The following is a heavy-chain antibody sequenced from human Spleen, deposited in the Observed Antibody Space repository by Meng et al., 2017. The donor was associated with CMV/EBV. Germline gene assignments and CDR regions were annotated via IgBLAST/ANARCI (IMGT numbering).Heavy chain of an antibody. D-gene: IGHD6-19*01. CDR2: VRSKADGGTT. CDR3: TTGHPNNGWIFDS. J-gene: IGHJ4*02. Sequence: SGFTFTNVWMNWVRQAPGNGLEWVGRVRSKADGGTTDYPAPVKDRFTISRDDSKKTVYLQINSLKTEDTAVYYCTTGHPNNGWIFDSWGQGTLVTVSS. CDR1: GFTFTNVW. V-gene: IGHV3-15*01.